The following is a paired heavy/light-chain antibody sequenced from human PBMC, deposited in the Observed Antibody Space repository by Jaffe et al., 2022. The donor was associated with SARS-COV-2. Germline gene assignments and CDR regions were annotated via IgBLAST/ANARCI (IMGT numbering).Heavy chain of an antibody. CDR1: GDSVSSNSAA. Sequence: QVQLLQSGPGLVKPSQTLSLTCAISGDSVSSNSAAWNWIRQSPSRGLEWLARTYYRSKWYNDYALSVKSRITINPDTSKNQFSLQLNSVTPEDTAVYYCARGKGIAAHSMDVWGQGTTVTVSS. CDR3: ARGKGIAAHSMDV. D-gene: IGHD6-13*01. J-gene: IGHJ6*02. CDR2: TYYRSKWYN. V-gene: IGHV6-1*01.
Light chain of an antibody. Sequence: QSALTQPASVSGSPGQSITISCTGTSRDVGGYNYVSWYQQLPGKAPKLMISDVSNRPSGASNRFSGSKSGNTASLTISGLQADDEADYYCSSYTSSATLVFGGGTKLTVL. J-gene: IGLJ2*01. CDR3: SSYTSSATLV. CDR2: DVS. CDR1: SRDVGGYNY. V-gene: IGLV2-14*01.